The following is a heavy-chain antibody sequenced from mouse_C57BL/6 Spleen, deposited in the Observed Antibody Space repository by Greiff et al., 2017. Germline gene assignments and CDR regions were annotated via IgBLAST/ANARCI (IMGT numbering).Heavy chain of an antibody. CDR1: GYTFTSYW. D-gene: IGHD2-4*01. CDR3: ARIYYDYDRAYWYFDV. Sequence: VQLQQPGAELVKPGASVKLSCKASGYTFTSYWMHWVKQRPEQGLEGSGMIHPNSGSTNYNEKFKNKATMTGEKSSSTVNMQLSNLTSEDSAVYYCARIYYDYDRAYWYFDVWGTGTTVTVSS. J-gene: IGHJ1*03. V-gene: IGHV1-64*01. CDR2: IHPNSGST.